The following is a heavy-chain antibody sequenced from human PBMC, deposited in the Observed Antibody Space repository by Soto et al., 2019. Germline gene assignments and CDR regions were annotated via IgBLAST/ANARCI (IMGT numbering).Heavy chain of an antibody. J-gene: IGHJ4*02. CDR2: ISAYNGNT. V-gene: IGHV1-18*01. D-gene: IGHD2-15*01. CDR3: EWDVAAATPFDY. Sequence: QVQLVQSGAEVKKPGASVKVSCKTSGYTFTSYAISWVRQAPGQGLEWMGWISAYNGNTHYAQKLQGRVTMTTDTTTTTANMALRGLRSDGTDVYDCEWDVAAATPFDYWGQGTLVTVSS. CDR1: GYTFTSYA.